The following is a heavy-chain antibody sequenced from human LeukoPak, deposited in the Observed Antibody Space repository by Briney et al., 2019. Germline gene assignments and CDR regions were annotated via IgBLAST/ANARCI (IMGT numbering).Heavy chain of an antibody. CDR3: ARRSTAGEWFDP. CDR1: GGSISTYY. J-gene: IGHJ5*02. V-gene: IGHV4-59*08. Sequence: PSETLSLTCTVSGGSISTYYWSWIRQPPGKGLEWIGYIYNSGSTNYNPSLKSRVTISVDTSKNQFSLKLSSVTAADTAVYYCARRSTAGEWFDPWGQGTLVTVSS. CDR2: IYNSGST. D-gene: IGHD3-16*01.